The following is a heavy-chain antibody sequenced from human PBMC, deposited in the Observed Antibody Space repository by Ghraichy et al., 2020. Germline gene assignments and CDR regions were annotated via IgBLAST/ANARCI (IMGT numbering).Heavy chain of an antibody. CDR1: GGSISSYY. CDR3: ARGAVAARKDYYYYGMDV. J-gene: IGHJ6*02. V-gene: IGHV4-59*01. CDR2: IYYSGST. D-gene: IGHD6-6*01. Sequence: SETLSLTCTVSGGSISSYYWSWIRQPPGKGLEWIGYIYYSGSTNYNPSLKSRVTISVDTSKNQFSLKLSSVTAADTAVYYCARGAVAARKDYYYYGMDVWGQGTTVTVSS.